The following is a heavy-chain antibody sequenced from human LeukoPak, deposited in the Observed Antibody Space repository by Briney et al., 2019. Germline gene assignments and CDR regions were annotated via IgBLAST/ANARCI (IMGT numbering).Heavy chain of an antibody. D-gene: IGHD3-16*01. CDR3: ARDSGPVGVDY. Sequence: ASVKVSCKASGYTFTSYDINWVRQATGQGLEWMGWMNPNSGNTGYAQKFQGRVTMTRNTSISTAYMELRSLRSDDTAVYYCARDSGPVGVDYWGQGTLVTVSS. CDR1: GYTFTSYD. CDR2: MNPNSGNT. J-gene: IGHJ4*02. V-gene: IGHV1-8*01.